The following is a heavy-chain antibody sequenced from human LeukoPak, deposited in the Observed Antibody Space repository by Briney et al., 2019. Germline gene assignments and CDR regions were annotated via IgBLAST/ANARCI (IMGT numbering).Heavy chain of an antibody. V-gene: IGHV1-8*01. CDR2: MNPNSGNT. D-gene: IGHD2-2*01. CDR3: AGVRSTSNLYYYYYYMDV. CDR1: GYTFTSYD. Sequence: ASVKVSCKASGYTFTSYDINWVRQATGQGLEWMGWMNPNSGNTGYAQKFQGRVTMTRNTSISTAYMELSSLRSEDTAVYYCAGVRSTSNLYYYYYYMDVWGKGTTVTVSS. J-gene: IGHJ6*03.